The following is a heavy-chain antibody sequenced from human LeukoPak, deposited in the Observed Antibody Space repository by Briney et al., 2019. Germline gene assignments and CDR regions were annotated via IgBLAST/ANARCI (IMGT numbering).Heavy chain of an antibody. J-gene: IGHJ4*02. CDR1: GFTFSDYA. CDR3: TRVRRGQWMSFDYFDS. Sequence: GGSLRLSCTASGFTFSDYAMSWVRQAPGKGLEWVGFIRSKAYGGTTEYAASVKGRFTISRDDSKSIAYLQMNSLKTEDTAVYYCTRVRRGQWMSFDYFDSWGQGGMVAVSS. V-gene: IGHV3-49*04. D-gene: IGHD6-19*01. CDR2: IRSKAYGGTT.